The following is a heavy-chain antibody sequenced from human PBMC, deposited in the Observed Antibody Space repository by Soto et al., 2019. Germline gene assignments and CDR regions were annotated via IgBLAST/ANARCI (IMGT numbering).Heavy chain of an antibody. CDR1: GGTFSSYA. CDR3: ARDLRMTRTRVDTAKVPDPYVRDV. D-gene: IGHD5-18*01. V-gene: IGHV1-69*01. Sequence: QVQLVQSGAEVKKPGSSVKVSCKASGGTFSSYAISWVRQAPGQGLEWMGGIIPIFGTANYAQKLQGRVTINADESTSTAYRELSSLRSEETEVYYSARDLRMTRTRVDTAKVPDPYVRDVWGQVTTVTVS. CDR2: IIPIFGTA. J-gene: IGHJ6*02.